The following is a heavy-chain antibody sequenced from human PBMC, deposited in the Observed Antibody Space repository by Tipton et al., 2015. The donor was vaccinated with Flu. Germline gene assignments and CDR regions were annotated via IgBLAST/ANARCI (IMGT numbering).Heavy chain of an antibody. CDR3: ARSGYRTWDYYYYYGMDV. Sequence: TLSLTCTVSGGSISSYYWSWIRQPPGKGLEWIGYVYYSGSTNYNPSLKSRVTISVDTSKNQFSLKLSSVTAADTAVYYCARSGYRTWDYYYYYGMDVWGQGP. V-gene: IGHV4-59*08. CDR1: GGSISSYY. D-gene: IGHD5-18*01. J-gene: IGHJ6*02. CDR2: VYYSGST.